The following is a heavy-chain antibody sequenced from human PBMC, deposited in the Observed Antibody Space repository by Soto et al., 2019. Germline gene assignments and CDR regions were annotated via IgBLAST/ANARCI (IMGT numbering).Heavy chain of an antibody. CDR2: IYYSGST. D-gene: IGHD3-22*01. J-gene: IGHJ4*02. CDR3: ARGVRYYYDSSGHYYFDY. Sequence: QVQLQESGPGLVKPSETLSLTCTVSGGSISSYYWSWIRQPPGKGLEWIGYIYYSGSTNYNPSLKSRVTISIDTSKNQFSLNLSSVTAADTAVYYCARGVRYYYDSSGHYYFDYWGQGTLVTVSS. V-gene: IGHV4-59*01. CDR1: GGSISSYY.